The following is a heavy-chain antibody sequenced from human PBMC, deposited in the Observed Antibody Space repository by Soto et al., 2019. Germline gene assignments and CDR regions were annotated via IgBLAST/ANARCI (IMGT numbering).Heavy chain of an antibody. V-gene: IGHV3-74*01. D-gene: IGHD4-17*01. CDR3: ARVRNGDWYFDS. CDR2: INIDGSTT. J-gene: IGHJ4*02. Sequence: EVQLVESGGGLVQPGGSLRLSCAASGFAFSSYWVHWVRQAPGKGLVWVSRINIDGSTTSYADSVRGRFTISRDNAKNTLYLQMNSLRAEDTAVYYCARVRNGDWYFDSWGQATLVTVSS. CDR1: GFAFSSYW.